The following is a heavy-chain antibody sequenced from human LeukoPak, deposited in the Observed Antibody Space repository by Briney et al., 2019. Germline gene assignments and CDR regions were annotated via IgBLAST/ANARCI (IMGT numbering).Heavy chain of an antibody. V-gene: IGHV3-21*01. CDR1: GFTFSSYS. CDR2: ISGSSRFI. Sequence: GGSLRLSCAASGFTFSSYSMNWVRKAPGKGLEWASSISGSSRFIYYADSVKGRFTISRDNAKNSLYLQMNSLRVEDTAVYYCAREAYCGGDCYSGCDYWGQGTLVTVSS. CDR3: AREAYCGGDCYSGCDY. D-gene: IGHD2-21*02. J-gene: IGHJ4*02.